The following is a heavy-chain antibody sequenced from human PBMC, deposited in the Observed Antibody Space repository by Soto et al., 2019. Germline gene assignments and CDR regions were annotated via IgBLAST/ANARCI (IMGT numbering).Heavy chain of an antibody. J-gene: IGHJ6*02. CDR1: GFTFSSYD. CDR3: ARGRYCSGGSCRYYYYGMDV. Sequence: GGSLRLSCAASGFTFSSYDMHWVRQATGKGLEWVSAIGTAGDTYYPGSVKGRFTISRENAKNSLYLQMNSLRAGDTAVYYCARGRYCSGGSCRYYYYGMDVWGQGTTVT. V-gene: IGHV3-13*04. CDR2: IGTAGDT. D-gene: IGHD2-15*01.